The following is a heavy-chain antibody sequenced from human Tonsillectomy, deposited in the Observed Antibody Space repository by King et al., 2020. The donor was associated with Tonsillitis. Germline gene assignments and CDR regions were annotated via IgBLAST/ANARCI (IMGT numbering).Heavy chain of an antibody. Sequence: QLVQSGGGLVKPVGSLRLSCAASGFTFSDYYMSLIRQAPGKGLEWVSYISSSGSTIYYASSVKGRFTISRDNAKNSLYLQMNSLRAEDTAVYYCARDRDTAMVMGPPAFDIWGQGTMVTVSS. CDR1: GFTFSDYY. D-gene: IGHD5-18*01. CDR3: ARDRDTAMVMGPPAFDI. J-gene: IGHJ3*02. CDR2: ISSSGSTI. V-gene: IGHV3-11*01.